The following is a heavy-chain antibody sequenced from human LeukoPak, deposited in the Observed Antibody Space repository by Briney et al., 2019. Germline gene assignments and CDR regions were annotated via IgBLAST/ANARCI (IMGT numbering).Heavy chain of an antibody. CDR3: VKDNRRYCTNGVCYGSWGMDV. CDR1: GFTFRGYW. J-gene: IGHJ6*02. Sequence: GGSLRLSCAATGFTFRGYWFHWVRQVPGKGLVWVSRINNVGSTTIYADSVKGRFTISRDNAKNSLYLQMNSLRAEDTAVYYCVKDNRRYCTNGVCYGSWGMDVWGQGTTVTVSS. CDR2: INNVGSTT. D-gene: IGHD2-8*01. V-gene: IGHV3-74*01.